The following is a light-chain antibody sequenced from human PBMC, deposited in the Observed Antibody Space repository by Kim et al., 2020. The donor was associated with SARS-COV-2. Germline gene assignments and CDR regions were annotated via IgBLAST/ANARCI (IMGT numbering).Light chain of an antibody. CDR2: RDH. J-gene: IGLJ3*02. Sequence: QTATLTCTGNRNNVGNQGAAWLQQHQGHPPKLLSYRDHTRPSGISERFSASRSGNTASLTITGLQPEDEADYYCSAWDSSLSAWVFGGGTQLTVL. CDR3: SAWDSSLSAWV. CDR1: RNNVGNQG. V-gene: IGLV10-54*01.